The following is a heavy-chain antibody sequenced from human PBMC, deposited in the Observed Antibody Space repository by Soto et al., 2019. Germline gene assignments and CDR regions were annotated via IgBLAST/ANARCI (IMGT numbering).Heavy chain of an antibody. J-gene: IGHJ4*01. Sequence: GASVKVSCKASGGTFSSYAISWVRQAPGQGLEWMGGIIPIFGTANYAQKFQGRVTITADKSTSTAYMELSSLRSEDTAVYYCASWHAGIAVAGRESGGYWGQGTLVTVSS. CDR1: GGTFSSYA. CDR3: ASWHAGIAVAGRESGGY. V-gene: IGHV1-69*06. D-gene: IGHD6-19*01. CDR2: IIPIFGTA.